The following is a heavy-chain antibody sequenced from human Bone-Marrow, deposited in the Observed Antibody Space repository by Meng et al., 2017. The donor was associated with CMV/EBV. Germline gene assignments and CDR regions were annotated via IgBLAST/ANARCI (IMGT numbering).Heavy chain of an antibody. V-gene: IGHV5-51*01. CDR3: ARYTREDIVVVPAAISYYGMDV. D-gene: IGHD2-2*01. Sequence: GESLKISCEGSGYTFTDYYIAWVRQMPGKGLEWMGIIYTGDSDTKYSPSFQGQVTISADKSISTAYLQWSSLKASDTAMYYCARYTREDIVVVPAAISYYGMDVWGQGTTVTVSS. CDR2: IYTGDSDT. CDR1: GYTFTDYY. J-gene: IGHJ6*02.